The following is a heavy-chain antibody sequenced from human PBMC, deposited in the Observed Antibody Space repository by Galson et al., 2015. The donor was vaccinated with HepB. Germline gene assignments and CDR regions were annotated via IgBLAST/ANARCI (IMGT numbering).Heavy chain of an antibody. D-gene: IGHD6-25*01. J-gene: IGHJ6*03. CDR3: ARDPRGEGFSGSLWGSMDV. CDR2: IYTGRST. CDR1: GFTVSKNY. Sequence: SLRLSCAASGFTVSKNYMNWVRQTPGKGLEWVSVIYTGRSTYYADSVKGRFTISRDNSKNMVTLQMNSLRAEDTAVYYCARDPRGEGFSGSLWGSMDVWGKGTTVTVSS. V-gene: IGHV3-66*01.